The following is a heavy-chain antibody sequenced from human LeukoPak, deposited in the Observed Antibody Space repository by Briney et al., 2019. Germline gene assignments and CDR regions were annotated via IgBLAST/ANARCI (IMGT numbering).Heavy chain of an antibody. J-gene: IGHJ3*02. CDR3: ASEPARIAAAGVGNAFDI. Sequence: ASVKASCKASGGTFSSYAISWVRQAPGQGLEWMGGIIPIFGTANYAQKFQGRVTITADESTSTAYMELSSLRSEDTAVYYCASEPARIAAAGVGNAFDIWGQGTMVTVSS. CDR1: GGTFSSYA. CDR2: IIPIFGTA. D-gene: IGHD6-13*01. V-gene: IGHV1-69*01.